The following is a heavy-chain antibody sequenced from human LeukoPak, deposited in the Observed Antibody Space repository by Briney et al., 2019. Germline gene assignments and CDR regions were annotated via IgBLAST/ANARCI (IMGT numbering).Heavy chain of an antibody. CDR1: GGSISSGGYS. V-gene: IGHV4-31*03. J-gene: IGHJ3*02. D-gene: IGHD3-3*01. Sequence: SQTLSLTCTVSGGSISSGGYSWSWIRQHPGKGLEWIGYIYYSGSTYYNPSLKSRVTISVDTSKNQFSLKLSSVTAADTAVYYCARSRANYYDFWSGYQPYDAFDIWGQGTMVTVSS. CDR3: ARSRANYYDFWSGYQPYDAFDI. CDR2: IYYSGST.